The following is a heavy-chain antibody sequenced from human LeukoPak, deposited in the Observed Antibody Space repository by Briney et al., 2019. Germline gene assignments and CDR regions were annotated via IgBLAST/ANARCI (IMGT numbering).Heavy chain of an antibody. CDR2: INPNSGDT. Sequence: ASVKVSCKTSGYTFTGYYMHWVRQAPGQGLEWMGRINPNSGDTNYAQKFQGRVTMTGDTSITTAYMELNSLRSDDTAVYYCARAGIAALNFDYWGQGTLVTVSS. CDR1: GYTFTGYY. D-gene: IGHD6-6*01. J-gene: IGHJ4*02. CDR3: ARAGIAALNFDY. V-gene: IGHV1-2*06.